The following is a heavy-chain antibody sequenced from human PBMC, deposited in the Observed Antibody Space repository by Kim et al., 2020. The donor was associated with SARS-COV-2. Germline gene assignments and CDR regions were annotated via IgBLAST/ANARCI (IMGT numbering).Heavy chain of an antibody. J-gene: IGHJ3*02. V-gene: IGHV3-13*04. CDR1: GFTFSSYD. CDR2: IGSAGDT. CDR3: ARGLPYYYDSSAYAFDI. D-gene: IGHD3-22*01. Sequence: GGSLRLSCAASGFTFSSYDMYWVRQATGKGLEWVSAIGSAGDTYYPGSVKGRFTIFRENAKNSLYLQMNSLRDGDTAVYYCARGLPYYYDSSAYAFDIWGQGTMVTVSS.